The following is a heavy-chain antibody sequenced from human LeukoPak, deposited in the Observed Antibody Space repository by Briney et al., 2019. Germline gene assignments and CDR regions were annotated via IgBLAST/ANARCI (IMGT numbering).Heavy chain of an antibody. J-gene: IGHJ4*02. CDR1: GFTLRSYN. Sequence: GGSLRLSCAASGFTLRSYNMHWVRQAPGKGLEWVSYISTSSYYIYYADSVKGRFTISRDDARNSLFLQMNSLRAEDTAIYYCARDASGSSTGLIDSWGQGTLVTVSS. CDR3: ARDASGSSTGLIDS. D-gene: IGHD1-26*01. V-gene: IGHV3-21*01. CDR2: ISTSSYYI.